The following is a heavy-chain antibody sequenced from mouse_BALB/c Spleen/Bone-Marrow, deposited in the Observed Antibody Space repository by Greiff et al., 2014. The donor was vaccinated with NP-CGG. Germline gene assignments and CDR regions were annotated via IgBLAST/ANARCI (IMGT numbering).Heavy chain of an antibody. CDR3: ARDDYYAMDY. Sequence: EVKLMESGGGLVQPGGSLRLSCATSGFTFTDYYMSWVRQPPGKALEWLGFIRNKANGYTTEYSASVKGRFTISRDNSQSILYLQMNTLGAEDSATYYCARDDYYAMDYWGQGTSVTVSS. CDR2: IRNKANGYTT. V-gene: IGHV7-3*02. J-gene: IGHJ4*01. CDR1: GFTFTDYY.